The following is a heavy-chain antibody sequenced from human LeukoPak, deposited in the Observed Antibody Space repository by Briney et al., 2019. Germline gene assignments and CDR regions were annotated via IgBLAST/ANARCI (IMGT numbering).Heavy chain of an antibody. CDR2: ISGGGGNT. D-gene: IGHD6-19*01. V-gene: IGHV3-23*01. J-gene: IGHJ4*02. CDR3: AKCDSPVAGDYFDY. Sequence: GGSLGLSCAASGFTFSSYGMNWVRQAPGKGLEWISGISGGGGNTYYADSVKGRFTISRDNSKNTLYLQMNSLRAGDTAVYYCAKCDSPVAGDYFDYWGQGTLVTVSS. CDR1: GFTFSSYG.